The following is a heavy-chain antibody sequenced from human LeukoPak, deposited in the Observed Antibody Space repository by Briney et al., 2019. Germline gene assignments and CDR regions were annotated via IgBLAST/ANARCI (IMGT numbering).Heavy chain of an antibody. V-gene: IGHV4-4*07. Sequence: PSETLSLTCTVSGGSISTYYWTWIRQPPEKGLEWIGRIYTSGSTNYNPSLKSRVTMSVDTSKNQFSLKLSSVTAADTAVYYCARDLRGGRYCSGGSCYMSLPYYYYYMDVWGKGTTVTISS. CDR2: IYTSGST. D-gene: IGHD2-15*01. J-gene: IGHJ6*03. CDR3: ARDLRGGRYCSGGSCYMSLPYYYYYMDV. CDR1: GGSISTYY.